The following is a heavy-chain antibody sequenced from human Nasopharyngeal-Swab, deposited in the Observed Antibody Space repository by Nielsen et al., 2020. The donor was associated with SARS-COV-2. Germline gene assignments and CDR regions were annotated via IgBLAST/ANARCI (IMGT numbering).Heavy chain of an antibody. J-gene: IGHJ6*03. CDR2: INHRGSG. Sequence: SETLSLTCVVFGGTLNGFHWKWIRQTPGKGLEWIGEINHRGSGNYNPSLRSRVTISAGTSNIQFSLKLNSVTAADTAVYYCARGQDAYYYMDVWGEGTTVTVSS. V-gene: IGHV4-34*01. CDR3: ARGQDAYYYMDV. D-gene: IGHD2-15*01. CDR1: GGTLNGFH.